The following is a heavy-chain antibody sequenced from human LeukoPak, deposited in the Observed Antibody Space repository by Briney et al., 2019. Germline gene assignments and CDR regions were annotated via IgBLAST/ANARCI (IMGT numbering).Heavy chain of an antibody. D-gene: IGHD3-9*01. V-gene: IGHV3-23*01. Sequence: SLSFSSAASAFTFNSYARSRVRPAPGKGLEGVTAPSGSGGSTYYADYGKGRFTISRDNSKNTLYLQMNSLRAEDTAVYYCAKRRSVGYDIMTGYYRYYFDYWGQGTLVTVSS. CDR3: AKRRSVGYDIMTGYYRYYFDY. J-gene: IGHJ4*02. CDR2: PSGSGGST. CDR1: AFTFNSYA.